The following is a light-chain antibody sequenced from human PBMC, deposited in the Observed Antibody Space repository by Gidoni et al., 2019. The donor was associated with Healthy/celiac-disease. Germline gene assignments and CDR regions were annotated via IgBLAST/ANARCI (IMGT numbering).Light chain of an antibody. CDR3: QQRSNWPLT. CDR2: DAS. J-gene: IGKJ4*01. CDR1: QSVSSY. V-gene: IGKV3-11*01. Sequence: IVLTQSPATLSLSPGERATLSCRASQSVSSYLAWYQQKPGQAPRLLIYDASNRATGIPARFSGSGSGTDFTLTINSLEPEDSAVYYCQQRSNWPLTFGGGTKVEIK.